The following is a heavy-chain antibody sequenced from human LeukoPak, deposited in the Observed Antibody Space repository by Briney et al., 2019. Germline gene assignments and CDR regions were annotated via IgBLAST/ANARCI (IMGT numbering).Heavy chain of an antibody. CDR2: ISSSSSTI. D-gene: IGHD5-18*01. CDR1: GFTFSSYS. J-gene: IGHJ4*02. V-gene: IGHV3-48*01. Sequence: TGGSLRLSCAASGFTFSSYSMNWVRQAPGKGLEWVSYISSSSSTIYYADSVKGRFTISRDNAKNSLYLQMNSLRAEDMAVYYCARGESAMVTGAGGYWGQGTLVTVSS. CDR3: ARGESAMVTGAGGY.